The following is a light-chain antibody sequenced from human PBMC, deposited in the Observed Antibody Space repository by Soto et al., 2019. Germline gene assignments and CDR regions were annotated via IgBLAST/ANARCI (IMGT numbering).Light chain of an antibody. V-gene: IGKV3-20*01. CDR1: QSVTSSY. CDR2: GAS. CDR3: QHSGSSLYT. Sequence: EIGVTQSPGTLSLSPGDGATLSCRASQSVTSSYLAWYQRKLGQAPRLLIYGASNRAPGIPDRFSGSGSGTDFTLTISRLETEDCAVYYCQHSGSSLYTFGQGTKLEIK. J-gene: IGKJ2*01.